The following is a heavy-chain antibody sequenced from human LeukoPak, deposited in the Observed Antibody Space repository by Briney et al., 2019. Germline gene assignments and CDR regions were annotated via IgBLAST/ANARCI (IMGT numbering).Heavy chain of an antibody. CDR3: TAGTGRSDFDY. Sequence: GGSLRLSCAASGFTFSNAWMSWVRQAPGRGLERVGRIKRKGDDGTIDYAAPVKGRLSISRDDSKNTLYLQMNSLKSEDTAVYYCTAGTGRSDFDYWGQGTLVTVSS. CDR1: GFTFSNAW. CDR2: IKRKGDDGTI. D-gene: IGHD3/OR15-3a*01. V-gene: IGHV3-15*01. J-gene: IGHJ4*02.